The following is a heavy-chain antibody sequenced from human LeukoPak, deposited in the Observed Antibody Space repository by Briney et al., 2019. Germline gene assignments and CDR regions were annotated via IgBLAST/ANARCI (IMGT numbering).Heavy chain of an antibody. Sequence: GGSLRLSCAVSGSSVRGNYMSWVRQAPGKGLQWVSIIYSGESTHYADSVKGRFTISRDHSKNTLYLQMNRLRAEDTAVYYCAREGAYGSGSCEHWGQGTLVTVAS. CDR3: AREGAYGSGSCEH. CDR1: GSSVRGNY. J-gene: IGHJ4*02. D-gene: IGHD3-10*01. V-gene: IGHV3-53*01. CDR2: IYSGEST.